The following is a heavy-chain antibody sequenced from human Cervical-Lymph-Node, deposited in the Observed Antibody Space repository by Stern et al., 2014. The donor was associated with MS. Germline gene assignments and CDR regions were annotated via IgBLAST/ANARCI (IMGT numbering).Heavy chain of an antibody. V-gene: IGHV4-59*01. CDR2: IYYSGST. CDR3: ARETVGYYFDY. CDR1: GGSISSYY. Sequence: QVQLQESGPGLVKPSETLSLTCTVSGGSISSYYWSWIRQPPGKGLEWIGYIYYSGSTIYNPSLKSRVTISVDTSKNQFSLKLSSVTAADTAVYYCARETVGYYFDYWGQGTLVTVSS. D-gene: IGHD4-17*01. J-gene: IGHJ4*02.